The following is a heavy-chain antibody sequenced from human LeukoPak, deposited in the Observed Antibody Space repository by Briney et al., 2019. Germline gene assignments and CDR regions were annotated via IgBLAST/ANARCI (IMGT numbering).Heavy chain of an antibody. CDR1: GGTFSSYA. Sequence: SVKVSCKASGGTFSSYAISWVRQAPGQGLEWMGGIIPIFATANYAQKFQGRVTITTDESTSTAYMELSSLRSEDTAVYYCARDGGGNYYYYYMDVWGKGTTVTVSS. CDR3: ARDGGGNYYYYYMDV. CDR2: IIPIFATA. D-gene: IGHD4-23*01. V-gene: IGHV1-69*05. J-gene: IGHJ6*03.